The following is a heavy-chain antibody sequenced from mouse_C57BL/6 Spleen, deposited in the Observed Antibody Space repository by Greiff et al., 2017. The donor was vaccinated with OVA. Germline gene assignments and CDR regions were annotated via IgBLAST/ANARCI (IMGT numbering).Heavy chain of an antibody. D-gene: IGHD2-3*01. V-gene: IGHV1-39*01. Sequence: EVQLQQSGPELVKPGASVKISCKASGYSFTDYNMNWVKQSNGKSLEWIGVITPNYGTTSYNQTLKGKATLTVDQSSSTAYMQLNSLTSEYSAVYYCARWLLRYYAMDYWGQGTSVTVSS. CDR2: ITPNYGTT. J-gene: IGHJ4*01. CDR1: GYSFTDYN. CDR3: ARWLLRYYAMDY.